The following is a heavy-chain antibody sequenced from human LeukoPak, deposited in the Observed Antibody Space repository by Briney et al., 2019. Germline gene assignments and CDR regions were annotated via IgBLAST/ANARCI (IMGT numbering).Heavy chain of an antibody. D-gene: IGHD6-13*01. V-gene: IGHV3-23*01. Sequence: GGSLRLSCVVSGLTVSSNYMSWVRQAPGKGLEWVSAISGSGGSTYYADSVKARFTISRDNSKNTLYVQMNSLRAEDTAVYYCAGSSSWYRQGDYWGQGTLVTVSS. CDR1: GLTVSSNY. J-gene: IGHJ4*02. CDR2: ISGSGGST. CDR3: AGSSSWYRQGDY.